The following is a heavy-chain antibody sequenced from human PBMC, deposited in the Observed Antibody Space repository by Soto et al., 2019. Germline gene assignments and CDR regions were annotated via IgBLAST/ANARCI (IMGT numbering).Heavy chain of an antibody. CDR1: GYTFSNYY. V-gene: IGHV3-11*01. CDR2: IDTSSTKI. D-gene: IGHD3-3*01. CDR3: ASHYDLWTGYLSPVDY. Sequence: GGSLRLSCAASGYTFSNYYLSWIRQAPGKGLEWISYIDTSSTKIYYADSVRGRFTISRDNGKNSLFLEMNNLRVEDTAVYFCASHYDLWTGYLSPVDYWGRGTLVTVSS. J-gene: IGHJ4*02.